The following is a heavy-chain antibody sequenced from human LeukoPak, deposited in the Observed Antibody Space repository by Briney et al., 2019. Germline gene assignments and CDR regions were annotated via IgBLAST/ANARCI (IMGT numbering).Heavy chain of an antibody. J-gene: IGHJ5*02. CDR3: ARKIMYGSGKSWFDP. V-gene: IGHV1-8*01. D-gene: IGHD3-10*01. CDR1: GYTFTRSD. CDR2: THPNSGNT. Sequence: ASVKVSCKASGYTFTRSDVNWVRQATGQGLRGMGWTHPNSGNTGYAHKLQDRVTMTRNNSISTAYMELSGLRAEDTAMYYCARKIMYGSGKSWFDPWGQGTLVTVSS.